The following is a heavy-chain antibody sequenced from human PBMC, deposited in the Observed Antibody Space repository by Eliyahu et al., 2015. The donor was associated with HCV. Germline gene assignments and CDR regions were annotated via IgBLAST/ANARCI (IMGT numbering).Heavy chain of an antibody. V-gene: IGHV4-61*02. CDR1: GGSISSANYY. D-gene: IGHD1-1*01. CDR3: ARGAYGATGKSWFDP. Sequence: QVQLQESGPGLVKSSQTLSLTCPVSGGSISSANYYWSWVRQSAGKGLEWVGRISASGSTDYNPXLKSRVTMSVDTSKNQFSLKLISVTAADAAVYYCARGAYGATGKSWFDPWGQGTLVTVSS. J-gene: IGHJ5*02. CDR2: ISASGST.